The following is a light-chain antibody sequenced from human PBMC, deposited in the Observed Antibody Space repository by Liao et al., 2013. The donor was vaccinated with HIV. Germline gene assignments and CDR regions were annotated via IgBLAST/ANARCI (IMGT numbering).Light chain of an antibody. CDR3: QAWDSGTALYT. CDR1: SIGSKS. CDR2: YDS. Sequence: SYVLTQPPSVSVAPGMTARITCGGNSIGSKSVHWYQQKPGLAPVVVIYYDSDRPSGIPERFSGSNSGDTATLTISGTQAADEADYYCQAWDSGTALYTFGTGTKVTVL. V-gene: IGLV3-21*01. J-gene: IGLJ1*01.